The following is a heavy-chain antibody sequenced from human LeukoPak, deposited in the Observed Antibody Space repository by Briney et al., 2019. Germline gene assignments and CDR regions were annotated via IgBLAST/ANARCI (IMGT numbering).Heavy chain of an antibody. J-gene: IGHJ5*02. Sequence: PGGSLRLSCAASGFTFSTYAMSWVRQAPGKGLEWVASISGSGDRTYYTDSGKGRFTISRDNSKNTLYLQMDSLRAEDTAVYNCAKDRSIYCSRGSCYLDWFDPWGQGTLVTVSS. CDR1: GFTFSTYA. V-gene: IGHV3-23*01. CDR3: AKDRSIYCSRGSCYLDWFDP. D-gene: IGHD2-2*01. CDR2: ISGSGDRT.